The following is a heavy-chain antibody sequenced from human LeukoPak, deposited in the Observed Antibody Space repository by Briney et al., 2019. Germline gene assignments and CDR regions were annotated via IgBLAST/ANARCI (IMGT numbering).Heavy chain of an antibody. Sequence: GGSLRLSCAASGFAFSSYWMTWVRQAPGKGLEWVANIKREGSEKYYVDSVKGRFTISRDNAKNSLYLQMNSLRAEDTAVYYCASALAAAGLVDYWGQGTLVTVSS. D-gene: IGHD6-13*01. CDR3: ASALAAAGLVDY. CDR1: GFAFSSYW. V-gene: IGHV3-7*01. CDR2: IKREGSEK. J-gene: IGHJ4*02.